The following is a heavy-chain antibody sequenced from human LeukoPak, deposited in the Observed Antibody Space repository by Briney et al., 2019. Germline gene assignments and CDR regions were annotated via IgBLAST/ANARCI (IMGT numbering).Heavy chain of an antibody. CDR1: GFIFSSYS. CDR2: ISSSSSTI. J-gene: IGHJ6*04. Sequence: GGSLRLSCAASGFIFSSYSMNWVRQAPGKGLEWVSYISSSSSTIYYADSVRGRFTISRDNAKNSLYLQMNSLRAEDTAVYYCAELGITMIGGVWGKGTTVTISS. V-gene: IGHV3-48*01. D-gene: IGHD3-10*02. CDR3: AELGITMIGGV.